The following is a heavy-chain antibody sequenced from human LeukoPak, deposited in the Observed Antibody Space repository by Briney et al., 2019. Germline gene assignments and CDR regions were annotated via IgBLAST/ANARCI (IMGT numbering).Heavy chain of an antibody. V-gene: IGHV4-4*07. J-gene: IGHJ4*02. CDR2: IYAGRNT. Sequence: SETLSLTCAVYGGSFSGYYWSWIRQPAAKGLEWIGRIYAGRNTDHNPSLKSRVTMSLDSSKNQFSLRLTSVTAADTAVYYCAREHKDYDGDGYYYGYWGQGTLVTVSS. CDR1: GGSFSGYY. D-gene: IGHD2-21*02. CDR3: AREHKDYDGDGYYYGY.